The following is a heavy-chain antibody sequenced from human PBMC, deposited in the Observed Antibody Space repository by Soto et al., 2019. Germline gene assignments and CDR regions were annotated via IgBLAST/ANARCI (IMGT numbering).Heavy chain of an antibody. CDR3: ARDIEMAGSGAFDY. CDR1: GFTFSSYW. Sequence: PGGSLRLSCAASGFTFSSYWMSWVRQAPGKGLEWVANIKQDGSEKYYVDSVKGRFTISRDNAKNSLYLQMNSLRAEDTAVYYCARDIEMAGSGAFDYWGQGTLVTVSS. V-gene: IGHV3-7*03. CDR2: IKQDGSEK. J-gene: IGHJ4*02. D-gene: IGHD3-10*01.